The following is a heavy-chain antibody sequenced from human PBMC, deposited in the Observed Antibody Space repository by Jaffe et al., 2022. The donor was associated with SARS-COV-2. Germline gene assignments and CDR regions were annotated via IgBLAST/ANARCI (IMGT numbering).Heavy chain of an antibody. CDR1: GFTFSSYG. D-gene: IGHD5-12*01. J-gene: IGHJ4*02. CDR3: ARDQWLQFAGTPDY. V-gene: IGHV3-33*01. Sequence: QVQLVESGGGVVQPGRSLRLSCAASGFTFSSYGMHWVRQAPGKGLEWVAVIWYDGSNKYYADSVKGRFTISRDNSKNTLYLQMNSLRAEDTAVYYCARDQWLQFAGTPDYWGQGTLVTVSS. CDR2: IWYDGSNK.